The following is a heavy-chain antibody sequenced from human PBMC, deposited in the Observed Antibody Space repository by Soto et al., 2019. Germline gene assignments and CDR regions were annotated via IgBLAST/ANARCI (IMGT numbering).Heavy chain of an antibody. CDR1: GGSISSGGYS. CDR3: ARVPSP. V-gene: IGHV4-30-2*01. J-gene: IGHJ5*02. Sequence: PSLTCAVSGGSISSGGYSGSWIRQPPGKGLKWIGYIYHSGSTYYNPSLKSRVTISVDRSKNQFSLKLSSVTAADTAVYYCARVPSPWGQGTLVTLSS. CDR2: IYHSGST.